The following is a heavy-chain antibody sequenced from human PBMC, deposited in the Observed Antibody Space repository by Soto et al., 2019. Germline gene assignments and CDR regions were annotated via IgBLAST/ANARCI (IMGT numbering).Heavy chain of an antibody. J-gene: IGHJ2*01. V-gene: IGHV3-23*01. CDR1: GFTFLNYD. CDR3: AKDRRVSGPDFDL. CDR2: ISGSGGT. Sequence: EVQLLESGGDLVQPGGSLRLSCVASGFTFLNYDMHWVRQAPGKGLEWVAGISGSGGTFDANSVRGRFTISKDDSKNKLYLKMNGRRVEDTAFYYCAKDRRVSGPDFDLGGRGTLVTVSS. D-gene: IGHD3-10*01.